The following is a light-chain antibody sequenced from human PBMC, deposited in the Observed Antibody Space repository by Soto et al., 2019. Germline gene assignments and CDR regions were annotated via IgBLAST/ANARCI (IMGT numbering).Light chain of an antibody. Sequence: QSALTQPASMSGSPGQSITISCTGTSSDIGRYNFVSWYQHHPGKAPKLIIYEATKRPSGVSYRCSGSKSGNTASLTISGLQADDEADYYCTSYTITSPYVFGTVTKLTVL. J-gene: IGLJ1*01. CDR1: SSDIGRYNF. V-gene: IGLV2-14*01. CDR2: EAT. CDR3: TSYTITSPYV.